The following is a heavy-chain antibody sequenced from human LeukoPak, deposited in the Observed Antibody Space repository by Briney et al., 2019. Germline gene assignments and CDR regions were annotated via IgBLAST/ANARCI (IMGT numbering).Heavy chain of an antibody. CDR1: GHSFSIYS. CDR2: ISSSSSYI. CDR3: ARAYYGSGTSHFDS. V-gene: IGHV3-21*01. D-gene: IGHD3-10*01. J-gene: IGHJ4*02. Sequence: GGSPRLSCAPSGHSFSIYSMNWVRQAPGKGLEWVSSISSSSSYIYYADSVKGRFTISRDNAKNSLYLQMDSLRAEDTAVYYCARAYYGSGTSHFDSWGQGTLVTVSP.